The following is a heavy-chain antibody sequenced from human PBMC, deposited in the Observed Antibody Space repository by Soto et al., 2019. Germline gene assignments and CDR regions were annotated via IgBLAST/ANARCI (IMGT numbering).Heavy chain of an antibody. J-gene: IGHJ4*02. Sequence: SWIRQPPGKALEWLALIYWDDDKRYSPSLKSRLTITKDTSRNQVVLTMTNMDLVDTATYYCAHLEMEAHYFDSWGQGTMVTVSS. CDR3: AHLEMEAHYFDS. CDR2: IYWDDDK. D-gene: IGHD1-1*01. V-gene: IGHV2-5*08.